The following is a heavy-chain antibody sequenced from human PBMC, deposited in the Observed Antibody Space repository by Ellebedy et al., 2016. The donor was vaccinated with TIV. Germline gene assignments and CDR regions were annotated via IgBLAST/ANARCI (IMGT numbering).Heavy chain of an antibody. CDR2: ISWNSGSI. CDR3: AKDTLRYYGSGANAFDI. D-gene: IGHD3-10*01. V-gene: IGHV3-9*01. CDR1: GFTFDDYA. J-gene: IGHJ3*02. Sequence: GGSLRLSXAASGFTFDDYAMHWVRQAPGKGLEWVSGISWNSGSIGYADSVKGRFTISRDNAKNSLYLQMNSLRAEDTALYYCAKDTLRYYGSGANAFDIWGQGTMVTVSS.